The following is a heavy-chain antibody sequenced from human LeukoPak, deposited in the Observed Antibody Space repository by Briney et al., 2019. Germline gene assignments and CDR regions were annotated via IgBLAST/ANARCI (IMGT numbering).Heavy chain of an antibody. CDR2: ISYDGSNK. Sequence: GGSLRLSCAASEFTFSSYGMHWVRQAPGKGLEWVAVISYDGSNKYYADSVKGRFTISRDNSNNTLYLQMNSLRGEDTAVYYCAKGGRRDGYGNWFDPWGQGTLVSVSS. J-gene: IGHJ5*02. CDR3: AKGGRRDGYGNWFDP. CDR1: EFTFSSYG. V-gene: IGHV3-30*18. D-gene: IGHD5-24*01.